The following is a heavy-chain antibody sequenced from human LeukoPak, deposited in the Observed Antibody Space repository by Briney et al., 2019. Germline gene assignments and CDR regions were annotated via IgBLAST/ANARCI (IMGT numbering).Heavy chain of an antibody. CDR2: ISSGSSYI. J-gene: IGHJ4*02. CDR1: AFTFSGYT. V-gene: IGHV3-21*01. CDR3: ARGSSFEAPGFDY. Sequence: GGSLRLSCAASAFTFSGYTMNWVRQAPGKGLEWVSSISSGSSYIYYADSVKGRFTISRDNSKNTLYLQMNSLRAEDTAVYYCARGSSFEAPGFDYWGQGTLVTVSS.